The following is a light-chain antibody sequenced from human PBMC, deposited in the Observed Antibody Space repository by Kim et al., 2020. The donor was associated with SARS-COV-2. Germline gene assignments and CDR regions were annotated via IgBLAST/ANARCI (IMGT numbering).Light chain of an antibody. CDR3: LQDYISPYA. J-gene: IGKJ2*01. V-gene: IGKV1-6*01. Sequence: SASVGDRVIITCRASQGIRNDLGWYQQKPGKAPKLLIYAASTLHSGVPSRFSGSGSGTDFTLTISSLQPEDFATYYCLQDYISPYAFGQGTKLEI. CDR1: QGIRND. CDR2: AAS.